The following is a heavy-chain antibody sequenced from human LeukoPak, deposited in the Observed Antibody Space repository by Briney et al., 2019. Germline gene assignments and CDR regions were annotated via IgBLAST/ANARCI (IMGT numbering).Heavy chain of an antibody. Sequence: GESLRLSCAASGVTLRNYGLSWVRHTPGKGLEWVSAIRGSGDTTFYADSVKGRFTISRDNSENTVYLQMNSLRAEDTAVYYCEKRGDKLDLIWGQGTLVTVSP. CDR1: GVTLRNYG. CDR3: EKRGDKLDLI. CDR2: IRGSGDTT. V-gene: IGHV3-23*01. D-gene: IGHD2-21*02. J-gene: IGHJ4*02.